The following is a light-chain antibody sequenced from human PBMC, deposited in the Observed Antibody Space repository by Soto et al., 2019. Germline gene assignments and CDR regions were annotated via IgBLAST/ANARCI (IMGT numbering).Light chain of an antibody. CDR1: QDISNY. CDR3: QQYDSLFLT. Sequence: DIQMTQSPSSLSASVGDRVTITFQASQDISNYLNWYQQKPGKAPKLLIYDSSNLRTGVPSRFSGSGSGTDFTFTISSLQPEDIATYYCQQYDSLFLTFGQGTRLEIK. CDR2: DSS. J-gene: IGKJ5*01. V-gene: IGKV1-33*01.